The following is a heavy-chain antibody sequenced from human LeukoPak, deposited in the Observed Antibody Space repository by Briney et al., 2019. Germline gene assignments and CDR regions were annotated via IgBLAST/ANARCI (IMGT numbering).Heavy chain of an antibody. J-gene: IGHJ3*02. D-gene: IGHD1-1*01. V-gene: IGHV4-61*08. CDR1: GGSISSGGYY. CDR3: ARFQYKAAFDI. CDR2: IYYSGST. Sequence: PSETLSLTCTVSGGSISSGGYYWSWIRQHPGKGLEWIGYIYYSGSTNYNPSLKNRVTMSVDTSKNQFSLKLNSVTAAATAVYYCARFQYKAAFDIWGQGTMVTVSS.